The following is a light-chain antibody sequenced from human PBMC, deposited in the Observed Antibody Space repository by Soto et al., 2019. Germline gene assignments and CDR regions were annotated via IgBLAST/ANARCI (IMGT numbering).Light chain of an antibody. Sequence: DIQMTQSPSSLSASVGDRVTIAWRASQSISSYLNWYQQKPGKAPKLLIYAASSMQSGVPSRFSGSGSGTDFTLTISSLQPEDFATYYCQQSYSTPLTFGGGTKVDIK. CDR2: AAS. CDR1: QSISSY. CDR3: QQSYSTPLT. J-gene: IGKJ4*01. V-gene: IGKV1-39*01.